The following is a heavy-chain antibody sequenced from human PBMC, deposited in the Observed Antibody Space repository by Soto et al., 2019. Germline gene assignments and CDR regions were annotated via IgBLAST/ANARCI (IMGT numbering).Heavy chain of an antibody. CDR3: ARESGETWTYEAH. J-gene: IGHJ1*01. Sequence: QVQQLESGPGLVKPWDTLSLTCTVSGAYISDFSWSWIRQPAGKGLEWIGRITVNGNTQYNPSFRSRVTMSKDTSRNQFSRNLQSATAADTALYYCARESGETWTYEAHWGQGTLVTVS. V-gene: IGHV4-4*07. D-gene: IGHD1-7*01. CDR2: ITVNGNT. CDR1: GAYISDFS.